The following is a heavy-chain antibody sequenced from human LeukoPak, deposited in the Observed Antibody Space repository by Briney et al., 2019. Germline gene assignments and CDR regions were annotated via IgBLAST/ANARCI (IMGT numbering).Heavy chain of an antibody. CDR3: ARDHRLNYYDSSGYTDY. Sequence: HAGGSLRLSCAASGFTFSSYAMHWVRQAPGKGLEWVAVISWDGTNKYYADSMKGRFTISRDNSKSTLSLQMSSLRAEDTAVYYCARDHRLNYYDSSGYTDYWGQGTLVTVSS. D-gene: IGHD3-22*01. CDR1: GFTFSSYA. J-gene: IGHJ4*02. CDR2: ISWDGTNK. V-gene: IGHV3-30*04.